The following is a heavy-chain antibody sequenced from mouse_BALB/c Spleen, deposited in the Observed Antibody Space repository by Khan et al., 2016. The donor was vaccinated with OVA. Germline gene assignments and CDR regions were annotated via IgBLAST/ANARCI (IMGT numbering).Heavy chain of an antibody. D-gene: IGHD2-2*01. J-gene: IGHJ2*01. CDR1: GYTFTDYA. CDR3: ARGGQWLRRGGGNSDY. V-gene: IGHV1S137*01. CDR2: ISIYYDNT. Sequence: QVQLKESGPELVRPGESVKISCKGSGYTFTDYAMHWVKQSHAKSLEWIGVISIYYDNTNYNQKFKGKATMNVDKSSSPAYMELARLTSEDSAIYYGARGGQWLRRGGGNSDYWGQGTTLTVSS.